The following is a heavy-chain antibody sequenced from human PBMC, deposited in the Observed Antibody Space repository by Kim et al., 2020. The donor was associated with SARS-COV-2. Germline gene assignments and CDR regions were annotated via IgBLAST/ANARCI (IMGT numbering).Heavy chain of an antibody. V-gene: IGHV1-3*01. D-gene: IGHD6-19*01. CDR2: INGGNGNT. CDR1: GYSFTTFA. CDR3: AREAGAGSFDH. Sequence: ASVKVSCKASGYSFTTFALYWVRRAPGQRLEWMGWINGGNGNTRYSQKFQARVSITRDTSATTAYLELSGLRSEDTAVYYCAREAGAGSFDHWGQGTLVTVSS. J-gene: IGHJ4*02.